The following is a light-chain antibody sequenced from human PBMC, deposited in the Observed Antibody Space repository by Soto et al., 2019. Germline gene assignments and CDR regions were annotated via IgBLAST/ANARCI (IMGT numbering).Light chain of an antibody. CDR3: QHRSNWPS. V-gene: IGKV3-11*01. CDR1: QNVSSY. Sequence: EIVLTQSPATLSLSPGERATLSCRASQNVSSYLAWYQQKPGQAPRLLIYDASNSATGIPARFSGSGSGTDFTLTISSLEPEDFAVYYCQHRSNWPSFGPGTKVDIK. CDR2: DAS. J-gene: IGKJ3*01.